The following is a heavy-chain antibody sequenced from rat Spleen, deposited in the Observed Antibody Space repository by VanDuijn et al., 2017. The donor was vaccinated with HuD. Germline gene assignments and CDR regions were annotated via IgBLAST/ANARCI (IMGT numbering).Heavy chain of an antibody. D-gene: IGHD1-2*01. V-gene: IGHV5S14*01. J-gene: IGHJ4*01. CDR3: TRDLPYYYSSYVMDA. CDR1: GFTFSDYG. CDR2: ISPGGDNT. Sequence: EVQLVESGGDLVQPGRSLKLSCAASGFTFSDYGMAWVRQTPTKGLEWVASISPGGDNTYFRDSVKGRFTISRDNAKNTQSLQMDSLRSEDTATYYCTRDLPYYYSSYVMDAWGQGASVTVSS.